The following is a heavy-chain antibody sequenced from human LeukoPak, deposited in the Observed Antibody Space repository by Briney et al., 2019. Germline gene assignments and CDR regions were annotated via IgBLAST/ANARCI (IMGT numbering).Heavy chain of an antibody. Sequence: PSETLSLTCTVSGGSLITYYWTWIRQPAGKGLEWIGRVYTSEGTNYNPSLKSRLTVSVDTSKNQFSLSLSSVTAADTAVYYCASGSDSIGYSGGGMLDYWGQGILVTVSS. D-gene: IGHD3-22*01. CDR3: ASGSDSIGYSGGGMLDY. V-gene: IGHV4-4*07. CDR2: VYTSEGT. J-gene: IGHJ4*02. CDR1: GGSLITYY.